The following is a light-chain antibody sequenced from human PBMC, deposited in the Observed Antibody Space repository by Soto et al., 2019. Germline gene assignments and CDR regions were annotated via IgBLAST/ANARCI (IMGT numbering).Light chain of an antibody. CDR1: NSNIGAGYD. Sequence: QSALTQPPSASGTPGQRVTISCSGSNSNIGAGYDVHWYQQLPGTAPKLLIYDNSNRPSGVPDRFSGSKSGTSASLAITGLQAEDEADYYCHSYDSSLSGWVFGGGTKLTVL. V-gene: IGLV1-40*01. CDR2: DNS. J-gene: IGLJ3*02. CDR3: HSYDSSLSGWV.